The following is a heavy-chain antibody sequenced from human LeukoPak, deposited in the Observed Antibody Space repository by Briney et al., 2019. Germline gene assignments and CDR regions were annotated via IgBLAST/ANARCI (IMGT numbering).Heavy chain of an antibody. Sequence: AGGSLRLSCAASGFTFSSYGMHWVRQAPGKGLEWVAVISYDGSNKYYADSVKGRFTISRDNSKNTLYLQMNSLRAEDTAVYYCAKAPFYRAMVRGVIIPNWFDPWGQGTLVTVSS. V-gene: IGHV3-30*18. D-gene: IGHD3-10*01. CDR1: GFTFSSYG. CDR3: AKAPFYRAMVRGVIIPNWFDP. CDR2: ISYDGSNK. J-gene: IGHJ5*02.